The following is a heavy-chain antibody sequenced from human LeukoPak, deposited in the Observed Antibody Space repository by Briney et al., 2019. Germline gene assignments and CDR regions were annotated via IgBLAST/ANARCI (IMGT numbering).Heavy chain of an antibody. Sequence: SETLSLTCTVSGGSISRYYWSWIRRPPGKGLEWIGYIDDSGNTNYNPSLKSQVTISVDKSKNQFSLKLSFVTAADTATYYCARSDYHNSGSHTVFDAFDIWGQGTRVTVSS. CDR2: IDDSGNT. J-gene: IGHJ3*02. D-gene: IGHD3-10*01. V-gene: IGHV4-59*01. CDR1: GGSISRYY. CDR3: ARSDYHNSGSHTVFDAFDI.